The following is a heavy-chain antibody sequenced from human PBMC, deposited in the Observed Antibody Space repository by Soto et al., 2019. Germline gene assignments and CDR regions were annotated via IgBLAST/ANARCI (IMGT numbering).Heavy chain of an antibody. Sequence: PSETLSLTCTVPGSSISSYYWSWIRQPPGKGLEWIGYIYYSGSTNYNPSLKSRVTISVDTSKNQFALKLSSVTAADTAVYYCARGGGGPYSSSRLYYFDYWGQGTLVTVSS. D-gene: IGHD6-6*01. CDR1: GSSISSYY. J-gene: IGHJ4*02. V-gene: IGHV4-59*01. CDR3: ARGGGGPYSSSRLYYFDY. CDR2: IYYSGST.